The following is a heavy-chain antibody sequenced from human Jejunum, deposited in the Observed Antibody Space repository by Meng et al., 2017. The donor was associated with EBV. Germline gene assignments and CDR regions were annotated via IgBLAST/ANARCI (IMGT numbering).Heavy chain of an antibody. J-gene: IGHJ4*02. CDR3: AKLLKY. CDR1: GFSFSNSA. V-gene: IGHV3-23*01. Sequence: VQLLESGGGLGQPGGSLRPACAASGFSFSNSAMSWVRQAPGKGLEWVSVISGSAGNTYYADSVKGRFTISRDLSNNTLYLQMNSLRAEDTAIYYCAKLLKYWGQGTLVTVSS. CDR2: ISGSAGNT.